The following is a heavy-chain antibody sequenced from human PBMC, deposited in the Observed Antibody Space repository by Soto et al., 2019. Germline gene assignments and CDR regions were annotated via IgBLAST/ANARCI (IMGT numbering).Heavy chain of an antibody. CDR2: IYYSGST. J-gene: IGHJ5*02. V-gene: IGHV4-39*01. D-gene: IGHD2-2*01. Sequence: SETLSLTCTVSGGSISSSSDYWGWIRQPPGKGLEWIASIYYSGSTYYNPSLKSRVTISVDTSKNQFSLKLSSVTAADTAVYYCARHSYCNSVSCYPVVWFDPWGQGTLVPVS. CDR3: ARHSYCNSVSCYPVVWFDP. CDR1: GGSISSSSDY.